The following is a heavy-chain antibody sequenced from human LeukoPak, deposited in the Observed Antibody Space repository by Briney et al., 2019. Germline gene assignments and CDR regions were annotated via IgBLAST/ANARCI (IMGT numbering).Heavy chain of an antibody. V-gene: IGHV3-21*01. CDR2: FGTRSTSI. Sequence: GGSLRLSCEASGFTFSNYWMNWIRQAPGKGLEWVSSFGTRSTSIYHAGSVKGRFAISRDNAKNSLYLQMNSLRAEDTALYYCAREVSEGFDFWGQGTLVTVSS. D-gene: IGHD3-22*01. J-gene: IGHJ4*02. CDR3: AREVSEGFDF. CDR1: GFTFSNYW.